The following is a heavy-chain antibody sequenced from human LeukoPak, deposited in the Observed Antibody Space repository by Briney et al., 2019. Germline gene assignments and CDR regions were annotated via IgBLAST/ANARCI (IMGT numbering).Heavy chain of an antibody. V-gene: IGHV3-30*04. J-gene: IGHJ4*02. CDR2: ISYDGSNK. D-gene: IGHD3-10*01. Sequence: GRSLRLSCAASGFTFSSYAMHWVRQAPGKGLEWVAVISYDGSNKYYADSVKGRFTISRDNSKNTLYLQMNSLRAEDTAVYYCARDSGYYGSGSYYNAGDYWGQGTLVTASS. CDR1: GFTFSSYA. CDR3: ARDSGYYGSGSYYNAGDY.